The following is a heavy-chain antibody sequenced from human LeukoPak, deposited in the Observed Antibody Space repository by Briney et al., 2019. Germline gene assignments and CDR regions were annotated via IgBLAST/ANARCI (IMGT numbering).Heavy chain of an antibody. CDR2: INTNTGNP. Sequence: GASVKVSCKASGYSFTTFAMNWVRQAPGQGLEWMGWINTNTGNPTYAQGFTGRFVFSLDTPVSTAYLQISSLKAEDTAVYYCAREVRRDYEARHFDYWGQGTLVTVSS. CDR3: AREVRRDYEARHFDY. J-gene: IGHJ4*02. D-gene: IGHD4-17*01. CDR1: GYSFTTFA. V-gene: IGHV7-4-1*02.